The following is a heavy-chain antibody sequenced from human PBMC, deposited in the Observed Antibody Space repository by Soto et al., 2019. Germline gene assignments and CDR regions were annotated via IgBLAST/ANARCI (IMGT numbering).Heavy chain of an antibody. CDR1: GGTFSSYT. D-gene: IGHD4-17*01. CDR2: IIPILGIA. V-gene: IGHV1-69*02. Sequence: QVQLVQSGAEVKKPGSSVKVSCKASGGTFSSYTISWVRQAPGQGLECMGRIIPILGIANYAQKFQGRVTIKADKSTSTADMELSSLRSDDTAVYYCAKVPSHVDYPPGGMDVWGQGTTVTVSS. J-gene: IGHJ6*02. CDR3: AKVPSHVDYPPGGMDV.